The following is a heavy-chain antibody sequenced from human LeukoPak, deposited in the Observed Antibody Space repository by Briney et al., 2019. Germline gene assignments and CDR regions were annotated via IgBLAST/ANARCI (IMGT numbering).Heavy chain of an antibody. CDR2: INPNSGGT. J-gene: IGHJ4*02. CDR3: ARDERETYYYDSSGYSLDC. V-gene: IGHV1-2*02. CDR1: GYTFTCYY. Sequence: ASVKVSCKASGYTFTCYYMHWVRQAPGQGLEWMGWINPNSGGTNYAQKFQGRVTMTRDTSISTAYMELSRLRSDDAAVYYCARDERETYYYDSSGYSLDCWGQGTLVTVSS. D-gene: IGHD3-22*01.